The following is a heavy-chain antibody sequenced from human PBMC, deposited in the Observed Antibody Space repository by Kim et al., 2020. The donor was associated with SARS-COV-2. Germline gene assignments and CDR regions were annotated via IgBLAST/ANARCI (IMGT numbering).Heavy chain of an antibody. D-gene: IGHD2-2*01. CDR2: INHSGST. V-gene: IGHV4-34*01. CDR3: ARGGNRLLFVRYGMDV. J-gene: IGHJ6*02. CDR1: GGSFSGYY. Sequence: SETLSLTCAVYGGSFSGYYWSWIRQPPGKGLEWIGEINHSGSTNYNPSLKSRVTISVDTSKNQFSLKLSSVTAADTAVYYCARGGNRLLFVRYGMDVWGQGTTVTVSS.